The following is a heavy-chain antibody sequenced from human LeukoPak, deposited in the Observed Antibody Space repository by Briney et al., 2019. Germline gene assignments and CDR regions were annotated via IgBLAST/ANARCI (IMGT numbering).Heavy chain of an antibody. CDR1: GFTVSSNY. J-gene: IGHJ4*02. CDR3: ATRGFGELLVY. V-gene: IGHV3-66*01. D-gene: IGHD3-10*01. Sequence: GGSLRLSCAASGFTVSSNYMSWVRQAPGKGLEWVSVIYSGGSTYYADSVKGRFTISRDNSRNTLYLQMNSLRAEDTAVYYCATRGFGELLVYWGQGTLVTVSS. CDR2: IYSGGST.